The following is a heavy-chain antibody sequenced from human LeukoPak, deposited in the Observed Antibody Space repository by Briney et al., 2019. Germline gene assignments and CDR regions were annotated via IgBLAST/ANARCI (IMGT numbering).Heavy chain of an antibody. CDR3: ARGPYYYDSSGCLDY. Sequence: SETLSLTCAVYGGSFSGYHWSWIRQPPGKGLEWIGEINHSGSTNYNPSLKSRVTISVDTSKNQFSLKLSSVTAADTAVYYCARGPYYYDSSGCLDYWGQGTLVTVSS. CDR2: INHSGST. D-gene: IGHD3-22*01. CDR1: GGSFSGYH. V-gene: IGHV4-34*01. J-gene: IGHJ4*02.